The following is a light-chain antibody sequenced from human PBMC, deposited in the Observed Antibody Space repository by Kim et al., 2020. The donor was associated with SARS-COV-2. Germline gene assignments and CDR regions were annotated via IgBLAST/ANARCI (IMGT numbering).Light chain of an antibody. Sequence: DIQMTQSPSSLSASVGDRVTITCRTTQSIFSHLNWYQQKPGRAPKLLISAASTLQGGVPSRFSGSGSETDFTLTISSLQPEDFATYFCQLSYITPCTFCPRTTVDIK. CDR3: QLSYITPCT. CDR2: AAS. J-gene: IGKJ3*01. CDR1: QSIFSH. V-gene: IGKV1-39*01.